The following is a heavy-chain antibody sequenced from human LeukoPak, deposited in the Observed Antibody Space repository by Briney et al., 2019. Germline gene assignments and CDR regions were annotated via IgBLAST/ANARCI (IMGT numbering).Heavy chain of an antibody. Sequence: GGSLRLSCEASEFTFSNYNMNWVRQAPGKGLEWVSVIYSGGSTYYANSVKGRFTISRDNSKKTLYLQINRLTAEDTAVYYCAIFLHRGPDPSGSGSYYIPDAFDIWGQGTMVTVSS. CDR2: IYSGGST. CDR1: EFTFSNYN. D-gene: IGHD3-10*01. J-gene: IGHJ3*02. V-gene: IGHV3-53*01. CDR3: AIFLHRGPDPSGSGSYYIPDAFDI.